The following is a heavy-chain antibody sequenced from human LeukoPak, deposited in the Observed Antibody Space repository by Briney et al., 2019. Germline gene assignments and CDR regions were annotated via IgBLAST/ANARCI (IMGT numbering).Heavy chain of an antibody. D-gene: IGHD6-19*01. V-gene: IGHV3-74*01. CDR3: VGEMDSGWYPY. Sequence: GGSLRLSCAASGFTFSTYWMHWVRQAPGKGLVWVSRIDSDRGATSYADSARGRLTISRDNAKNSLYLHMNSLSADDTAVYYCVGEMDSGWYPYWGPGTLVTVSS. CDR2: IDSDRGAT. CDR1: GFTFSTYW. J-gene: IGHJ4*02.